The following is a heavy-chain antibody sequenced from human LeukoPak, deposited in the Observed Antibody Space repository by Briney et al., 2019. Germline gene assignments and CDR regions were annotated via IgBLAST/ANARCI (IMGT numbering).Heavy chain of an antibody. CDR3: ARGGGATRIDY. V-gene: IGHV4-61*02. D-gene: IGHD5-12*01. Sequence: SETLSLTCSVSGDSIRSGTYYWSWIRQPAGKGLEWIGRIYPSGSTSYNPSLKSRVTISVDTSKNQFSLKLTSVTAADTAVYYCARGGGATRIDYWGQGTLVTVSS. CDR1: GDSIRSGTYY. CDR2: IYPSGST. J-gene: IGHJ4*02.